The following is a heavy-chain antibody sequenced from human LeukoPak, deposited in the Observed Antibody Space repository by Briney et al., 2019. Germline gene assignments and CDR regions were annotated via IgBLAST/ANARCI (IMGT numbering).Heavy chain of an antibody. CDR1: GFIFSSYS. J-gene: IGHJ6*04. Sequence: GGSLRLSCAASGFIFSSYSINWVRQAPGKGLEWVSFISSSSTYIYYADSVKGRFTISGDNAKNSLYLQMSSLRAEDTAVYYCARDRDMVLPPAGLDVWGRGATVTVSS. CDR2: ISSSSTYI. CDR3: ARDRDMVLPPAGLDV. D-gene: IGHD2-8*01. V-gene: IGHV3-21*01.